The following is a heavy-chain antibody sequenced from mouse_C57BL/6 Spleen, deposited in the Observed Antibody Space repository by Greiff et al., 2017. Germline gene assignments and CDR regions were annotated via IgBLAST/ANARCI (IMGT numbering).Heavy chain of an antibody. CDR1: GFNIKDYY. CDR3: ARYPIGYAMDY. D-gene: IGHD2-14*01. CDR2: IDPEDGET. V-gene: IGHV14-2*01. Sequence: VQLKQSGAELVKPGASVKLSCTASGFNIKDYYMHWVKQRTEQGLEWIGRIDPEDGETKYAPKFPGKATITADTSSNTAYLQLSSLTSEDTAVYYCARYPIGYAMDYWGQGTSVTVSS. J-gene: IGHJ4*01.